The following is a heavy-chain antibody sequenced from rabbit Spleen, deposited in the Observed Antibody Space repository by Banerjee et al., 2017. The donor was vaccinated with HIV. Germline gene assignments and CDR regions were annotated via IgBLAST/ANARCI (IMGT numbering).Heavy chain of an antibody. V-gene: IGHV1S40*01. Sequence: EESGGDLVKLGASLTLTCTASGFSFSGRQYMCWVRQAPGKGLEWIACIYTSSGNTWYASWAKGRFTISKTSSTTVTLQMTSLTAADTATYFCARAGVYVELDLWGQGTLVTVS. CDR2: IYTSSGNT. D-gene: IGHD5-1*01. J-gene: IGHJ3*01. CDR1: GFSFSGRQY. CDR3: ARAGVYVELDL.